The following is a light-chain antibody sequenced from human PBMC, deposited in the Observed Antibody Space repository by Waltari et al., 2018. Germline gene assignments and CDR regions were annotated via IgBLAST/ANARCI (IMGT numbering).Light chain of an antibody. CDR3: CSYAGGGTFV. V-gene: IGLV2-23*02. Sequence: QSALTQPASVAGSPGQSITISCTGTHSDLGSYNLVSWYHQHPGKAPKFMIYEVSKRPSGVSNRFSGSKSGNTASLTISEIQAEDEADYYCCSYAGGGTFVFGTGTKVTVL. J-gene: IGLJ1*01. CDR1: HSDLGSYNL. CDR2: EVS.